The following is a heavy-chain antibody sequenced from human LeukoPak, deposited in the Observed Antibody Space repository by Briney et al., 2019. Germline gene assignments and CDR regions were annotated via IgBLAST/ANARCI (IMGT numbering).Heavy chain of an antibody. Sequence: SETLSLTCTVSGGSISSYYWSWIRQPPGKGLEWIGYIYYSGSTNYNPSLKSRVTISVDTSKNQFSLKLSSVTAADTAVYYCARGVRWFDPGAREPWSPSPQ. CDR2: IYYSGST. CDR1: GGSISSYY. D-gene: IGHD2-8*01. J-gene: IGHJ5*02. V-gene: IGHV4-59*01. CDR3: ARGVRWFDP.